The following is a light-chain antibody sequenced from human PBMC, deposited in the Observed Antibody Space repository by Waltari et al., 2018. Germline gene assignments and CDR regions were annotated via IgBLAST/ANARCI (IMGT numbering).Light chain of an antibody. CDR2: DSS. Sequence: EIVLTQSPATLSLSPGERATLSCRASQSVSTYLAWYQQRPGQAPRLLIYDSSNRATGIPARFSGGGSETDFTITISSHEPEDFAVYYCQQRYKWPLTFGGGSKVEI. J-gene: IGKJ4*01. CDR1: QSVSTY. CDR3: QQRYKWPLT. V-gene: IGKV3-11*01.